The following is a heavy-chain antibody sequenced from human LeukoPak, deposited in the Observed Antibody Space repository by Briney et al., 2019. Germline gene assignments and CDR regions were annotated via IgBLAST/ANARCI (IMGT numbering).Heavy chain of an antibody. D-gene: IGHD3-3*01. Sequence: PGRSLRLSCAASGFTFSSYGMHWVRQAPGKGLEWVAVIWYDGSNKDYADSVKGRFTISRDNAKNSLYLQMNSLRAEDTALYYCARFPKTEWLLQTYYYYYMDVWGKGTTVTVSS. CDR3: ARFPKTEWLLQTYYYYYMDV. CDR1: GFTFSSYG. V-gene: IGHV3-33*01. CDR2: IWYDGSNK. J-gene: IGHJ6*03.